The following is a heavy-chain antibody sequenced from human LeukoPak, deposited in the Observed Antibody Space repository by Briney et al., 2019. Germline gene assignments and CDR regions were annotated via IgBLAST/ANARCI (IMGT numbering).Heavy chain of an antibody. CDR2: ISSSSSYI. CDR3: ARDYDILTGYPEYYGMDV. Sequence: GGSLRLSCAASGFTFSSYSMNWVHQAPGKGLEWVSSISSSSSYIYYADSVKGRFTISRDNAKNSLYLQMNSLRAEDTAVYYCARDYDILTGYPEYYGMDVWGQGTTVTVSS. CDR1: GFTFSSYS. D-gene: IGHD3-9*01. V-gene: IGHV3-21*01. J-gene: IGHJ6*02.